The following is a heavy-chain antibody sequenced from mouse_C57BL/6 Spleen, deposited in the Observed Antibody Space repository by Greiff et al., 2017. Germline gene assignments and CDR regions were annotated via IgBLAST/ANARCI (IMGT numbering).Heavy chain of an antibody. CDR2: INPGSGGT. V-gene: IGHV1-54*01. CDR3: ARHNNFMTTVVDY. J-gene: IGHJ2*01. Sequence: QVQLQQSGAELVRPGTSVKVSCKASGYAFTNYLIEWVKQRPGQGLEWIGVINPGSGGTNYNEKFKGKATLTVDKSSSTAYMQLSSLTSEDSAVYFCARHNNFMTTVVDYWGQGTTLTVSS. CDR1: GYAFTNYL. D-gene: IGHD1-1*01.